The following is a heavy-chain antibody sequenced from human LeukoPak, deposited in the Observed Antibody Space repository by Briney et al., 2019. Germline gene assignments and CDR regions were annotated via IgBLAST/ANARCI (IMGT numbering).Heavy chain of an antibody. CDR3: ARVYYGSGGPQYFQH. Sequence: GGSLRLSCAASGFTLSNYVMHWVRQAPGKGLEWVAFTRYDGSDKYNADSLKGRFTISRDNAKNSLYLQMNSLRAEDTAVYYCARVYYGSGGPQYFQHWGQGTLVTVSS. CDR2: TRYDGSDK. V-gene: IGHV3-30*02. CDR1: GFTLSNYV. J-gene: IGHJ1*01. D-gene: IGHD3-10*01.